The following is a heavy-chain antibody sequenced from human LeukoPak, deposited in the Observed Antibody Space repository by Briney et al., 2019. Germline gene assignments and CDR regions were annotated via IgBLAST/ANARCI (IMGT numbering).Heavy chain of an antibody. CDR3: AAPMVRGFDY. Sequence: SGGSLRLSCAASGFTFGSYSMNWVRQAPGKGLEWVSSISSSSSYIYYADSVKGRFTISRDNAKNSLYLQMNSLRAEDTAVYYCAAPMVRGFDYWGQGTLVTVSS. V-gene: IGHV3-21*01. CDR2: ISSSSSYI. J-gene: IGHJ4*02. CDR1: GFTFGSYS. D-gene: IGHD3-10*01.